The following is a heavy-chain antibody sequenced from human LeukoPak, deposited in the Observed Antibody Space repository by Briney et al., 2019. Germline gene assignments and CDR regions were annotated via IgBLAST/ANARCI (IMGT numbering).Heavy chain of an antibody. CDR1: GGSISSYY. J-gene: IGHJ4*02. D-gene: IGHD2-2*01. V-gene: IGHV4-59*08. Sequence: KPSETLSLTCTVSGGSISSYYWSWIRQPPGKGLEWIGYIYYSGSTNYNPSLKSRVTISVDTSKNQFSLKLSSVTAADTAVYYCARHDQLQFDYWGQGTLVTVSS. CDR3: ARHDQLQFDY. CDR2: IYYSGST.